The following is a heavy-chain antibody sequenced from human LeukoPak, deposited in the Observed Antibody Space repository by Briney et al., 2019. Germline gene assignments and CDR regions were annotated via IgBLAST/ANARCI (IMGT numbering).Heavy chain of an antibody. CDR3: GYYTD. Sequence: ASVKVSCKVSGYTLTELSMHWVRQAPGKGLEWMGGFDPEDGETIYAQKFQGRLTISADKSSSTVYMELSRLTSEDTAVYWSGYYTDWGQGTLVSVSS. CDR2: FDPEDGET. V-gene: IGHV1-24*01. J-gene: IGHJ4*02. D-gene: IGHD3-3*01. CDR1: GYTLTELS.